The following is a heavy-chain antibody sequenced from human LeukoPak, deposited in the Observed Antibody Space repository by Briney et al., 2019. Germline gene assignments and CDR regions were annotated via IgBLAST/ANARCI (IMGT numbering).Heavy chain of an antibody. D-gene: IGHD1-1*01. Sequence: RASVQDSCQATGYTFAVYCMHWVRQAPGQGVEWMGCINPYSDCSNFVQKFQGRATMPRETSISTTYMELSSLRYDDTAVYYCARDIRVQLERRGVNYYYYMDVWGKGTTVTVSS. J-gene: IGHJ6*03. V-gene: IGHV1-2*02. CDR1: GYTFAVYC. CDR3: ARDIRVQLERRGVNYYYYMDV. CDR2: INPYSDCS.